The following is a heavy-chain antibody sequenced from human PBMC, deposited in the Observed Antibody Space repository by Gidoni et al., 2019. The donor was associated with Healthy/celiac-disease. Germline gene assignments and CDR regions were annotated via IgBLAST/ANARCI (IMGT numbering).Heavy chain of an antibody. CDR2: ISSSSSTI. V-gene: IGHV3-48*02. CDR3: ARGPPTTVTTYYFDY. D-gene: IGHD4-17*01. Sequence: EVQLVESGGGLVQPGGSLRLSCAASGFTFSSYSMNWVRQAPGKGLEWVSYISSSSSTIYYADSVKGRFTISRDNAKNSLYLQMNSLRDEDTAVYYCARGPPTTVTTYYFDYWGQGTLVTVSS. CDR1: GFTFSSYS. J-gene: IGHJ4*02.